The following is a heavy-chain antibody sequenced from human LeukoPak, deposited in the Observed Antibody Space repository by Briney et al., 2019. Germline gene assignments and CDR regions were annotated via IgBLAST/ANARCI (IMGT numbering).Heavy chain of an antibody. CDR1: GYTLTELS. D-gene: IGHD6-13*01. Sequence: ASVKVSCKVSGYTLTELSMHWVRQAPGKGLEWMGGFDPEDGETIYAQKFQGRVTMTEDTSTDTAYMELSSLRSEDTAVYYCATDGIAAAATAPLFWGQGTLVTVSS. V-gene: IGHV1-24*01. J-gene: IGHJ4*02. CDR2: FDPEDGET. CDR3: ATDGIAAAATAPLF.